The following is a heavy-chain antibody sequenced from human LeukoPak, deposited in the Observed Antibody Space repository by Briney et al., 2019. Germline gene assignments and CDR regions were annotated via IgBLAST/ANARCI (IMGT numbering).Heavy chain of an antibody. D-gene: IGHD6-19*01. Sequence: GGSLRLSCAASGFTFDDYGMSWVRQAPGKGLEWVSGINWNGGSTGYADSVKGRFTISRDNAKNSLYLQMNSLRAEDTALYYCARLGRETGYSSGWHYYYYYYMDVWGEGTTVTVSS. V-gene: IGHV3-20*04. CDR2: INWNGGST. CDR3: ARLGRETGYSSGWHYYYYYYMDV. J-gene: IGHJ6*03. CDR1: GFTFDDYG.